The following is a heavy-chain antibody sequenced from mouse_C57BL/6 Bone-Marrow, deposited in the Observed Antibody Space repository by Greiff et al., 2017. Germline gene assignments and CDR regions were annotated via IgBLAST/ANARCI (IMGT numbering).Heavy chain of an antibody. CDR1: GFTFSSYA. CDR3: TRDGDSGSSSHVDV. Sequence: EVQGVESGEGLVKPGGSLKLSCAASGFTFSSYAMSWVRPTPEKRLAWVAYISSGGDYIYYADTVKGRFTISRDNARNTLYLQMSSLKSEDTAMYYCTRDGDSGSSSHVDVWGTGTTVTVSS. J-gene: IGHJ1*03. D-gene: IGHD1-1*01. V-gene: IGHV5-9-1*02. CDR2: ISSGGDYI.